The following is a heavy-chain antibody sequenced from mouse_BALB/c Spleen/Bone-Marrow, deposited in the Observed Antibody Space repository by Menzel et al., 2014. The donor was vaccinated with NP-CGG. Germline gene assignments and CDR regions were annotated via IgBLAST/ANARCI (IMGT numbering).Heavy chain of an antibody. CDR3: ARDPLYYYA. V-gene: IGHV5-6-3*01. Sequence: VQLKESGGGLVQPGGSLKLSCAASGFTFSSYGMSWVRQTPDKRLELVATINSNGGSTYYPDSVKGRFTISRDNAKNTLYLQMSSLKSEDTAMYYCARDPLYYYAWGQGTLVTVSA. CDR1: GFTFSSYG. D-gene: IGHD1-1*01. J-gene: IGHJ3*01. CDR2: INSNGGST.